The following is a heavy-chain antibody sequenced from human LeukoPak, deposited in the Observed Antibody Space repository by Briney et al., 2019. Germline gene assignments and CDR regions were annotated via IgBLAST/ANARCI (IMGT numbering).Heavy chain of an antibody. D-gene: IGHD2-15*01. CDR1: GFTFSTYT. CDR2: ITGSGGST. J-gene: IGHJ6*02. Sequence: GGSLRLSCAASGFTFSTYTMNWVRQAPGKGLEWVSGITGSGGSTYYADSVKGRFTISRDNSKNTVHLQMNSLRVEDTAVYYCAKGSGRGYYYYAMDVWGQGTTITVSS. CDR3: AKGSGRGYYYYAMDV. V-gene: IGHV3-23*01.